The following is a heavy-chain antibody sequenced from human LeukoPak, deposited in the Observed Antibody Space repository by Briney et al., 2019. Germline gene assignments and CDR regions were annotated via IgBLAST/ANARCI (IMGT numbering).Heavy chain of an antibody. CDR1: GFTFTNYA. Sequence: ASVKVSCKASGFTFTNYAINWVRQAPGQGLEWMGWINTNTGNPTYAQGFTGRFVFSLDSSVSTAYLKITSLKAEDTAVYYCARLAVIVPGASIHWFDPWGQGTLVTVSS. CDR3: ARLAVIVPGASIHWFDP. V-gene: IGHV7-4-1*02. D-gene: IGHD2/OR15-2a*01. J-gene: IGHJ5*02. CDR2: INTNTGNP.